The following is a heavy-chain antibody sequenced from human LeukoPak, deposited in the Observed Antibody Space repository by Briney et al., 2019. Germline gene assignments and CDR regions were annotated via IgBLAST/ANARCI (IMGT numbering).Heavy chain of an antibody. V-gene: IGHV3-30*19. CDR1: GFTFSSYG. Sequence: GRSLRLSCAASGFTFSSYGMHWVRQAPGKGLEWVAVIWYDGSNKYYADSVKGRFTISRDNSKNTLYLQMNSLRAEDTAVYYCARDITMVRGAIDYWGQGTLVTVSS. D-gene: IGHD3-10*01. CDR3: ARDITMVRGAIDY. J-gene: IGHJ4*02. CDR2: IWYDGSNK.